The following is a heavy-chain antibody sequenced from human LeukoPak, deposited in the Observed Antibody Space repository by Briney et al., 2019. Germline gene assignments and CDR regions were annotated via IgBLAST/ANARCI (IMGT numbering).Heavy chain of an antibody. J-gene: IGHJ4*02. D-gene: IGHD3-9*01. CDR2: IYYSGTN. Sequence: SQTLSLTCTVSGDSISSGADYWNWIRQPQGKGLEWIGYIYYSGTNYYHPSLKSRLTISVDTSKNQFSLKLTSVPPAHTSVYFGARGVTGLDYWGQGTRVTVSS. CDR1: GDSISSGADY. CDR3: ARGVTGLDY. V-gene: IGHV4-30-4*01.